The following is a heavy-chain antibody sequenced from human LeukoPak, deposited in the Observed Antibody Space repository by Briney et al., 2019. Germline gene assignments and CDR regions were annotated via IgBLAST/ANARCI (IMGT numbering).Heavy chain of an antibody. V-gene: IGHV4-39*07. J-gene: IGHJ4*02. CDR1: GGSIGRSSYY. Sequence: SEILNLSGTVSGGSIGRSSYYWGWIRQPPENGLEWIWSIYYSGTTNYNSSLKSPVSISVDTSKDQFSLKLSSVTAADTAIYYCARVAAKTVDYWAQGTLVTFPS. D-gene: IGHD2-15*01. CDR2: IYYSGTT. CDR3: ARVAAKTVDY.